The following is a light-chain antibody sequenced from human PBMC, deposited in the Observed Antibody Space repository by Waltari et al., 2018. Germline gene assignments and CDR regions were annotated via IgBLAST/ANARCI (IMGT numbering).Light chain of an antibody. V-gene: IGLV4-69*02. CDR3: QTGGHGTWV. Sequence: QLVLTQSPSASASLGPSVKLTCTLSSGHSSNIVAWHQQQPEKGPRFLMKVNSDGSHSKGDEMPDRFSGSSSGAERYLTISTVQSEDEAVYYCQTGGHGTWVFGGGTKLTVL. CDR1: SGHSSNI. CDR2: VNSDGSH. J-gene: IGLJ3*02.